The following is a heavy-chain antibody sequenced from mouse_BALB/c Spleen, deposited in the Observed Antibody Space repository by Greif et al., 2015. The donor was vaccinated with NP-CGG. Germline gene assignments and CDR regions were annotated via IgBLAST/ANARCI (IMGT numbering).Heavy chain of an antibody. J-gene: IGHJ4*01. V-gene: IGHV1-9*01. CDR1: GYTFSSYW. CDR3: ARYGMDYDYDYAMDY. Sequence: QVQLKESGAELMKPGASVKISCKATGYTFSSYWIEWVKQRPGHGLEWIGEILPGSGSTNYNEEFKGKATFTADTSSNTAYMQLSSLTSEDSAVYYCARYGMDYDYDYAMDYWGQGTSVTVSS. D-gene: IGHD2-4*01. CDR2: ILPGSGST.